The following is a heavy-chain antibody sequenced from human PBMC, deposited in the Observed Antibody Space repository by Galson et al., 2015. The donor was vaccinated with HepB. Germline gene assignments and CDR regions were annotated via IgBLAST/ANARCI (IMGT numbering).Heavy chain of an antibody. J-gene: IGHJ4*02. D-gene: IGHD4-17*01. CDR3: ARKPGYYSDDPGDY. CDR2: IIPILGIA. CDR1: GGTFSSYA. V-gene: IGHV1-69*04. Sequence: SVKVSCKASGGTFSSYAISWVRQAPGQGLEWMGRIIPILGIANYAQKFQGRVTITADKSTSTAYMELSSLRSEDTAVYYCARKPGYYSDDPGDYWGQGTLVTVSS.